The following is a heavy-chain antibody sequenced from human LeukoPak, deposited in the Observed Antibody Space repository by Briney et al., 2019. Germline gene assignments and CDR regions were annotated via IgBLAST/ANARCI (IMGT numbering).Heavy chain of an antibody. Sequence: PSETLSLTCTVSGGSISSGGYYWSWIRQPPGKGLEWIGYIYHSGSTYYNPSLKSRVTISVDTSKNQFSLKLSSVTAADTAVYYCARGGYYDSSGLGAFDIWGQGTMVTVSS. J-gene: IGHJ3*02. CDR2: IYHSGST. CDR3: ARGGYYDSSGLGAFDI. CDR1: GGSISSGGYY. D-gene: IGHD3-22*01. V-gene: IGHV4-30-2*01.